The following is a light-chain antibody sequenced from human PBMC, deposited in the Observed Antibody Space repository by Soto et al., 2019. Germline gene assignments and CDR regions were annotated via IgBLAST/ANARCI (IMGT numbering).Light chain of an antibody. CDR3: CSYTTSNTRV. J-gene: IGLJ1*01. CDR1: SSDVGSYNR. Sequence: QSVLTQPPSVSGSPGQSVTISCTGTSSDVGSYNRVSWYQQPPGTAPKLMIFDVSIRPSGVPNRFSGSKSGNTASLTISGLQAEDEADYYCCSYTTSNTRVFGTGTKVT. CDR2: DVS. V-gene: IGLV2-18*02.